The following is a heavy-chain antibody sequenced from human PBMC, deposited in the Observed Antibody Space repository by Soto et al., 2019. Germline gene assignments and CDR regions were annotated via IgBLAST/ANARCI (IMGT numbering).Heavy chain of an antibody. CDR1: GFTFSSYA. J-gene: IGHJ3*02. V-gene: IGHV3-23*01. CDR2: ISGSGGST. D-gene: IGHD3-22*01. CDR3: AKATYYYDSSGYYYTAFDI. Sequence: GGSLRLSXAASGFTFSSYAMSWVRQAPGKGLEWVSAISGSGGSTYYADSVKGRFTISRDNSKNTLYLQMNSLRAEDTAVYYCAKATYYYDSSGYYYTAFDIWGQGTMVTVSS.